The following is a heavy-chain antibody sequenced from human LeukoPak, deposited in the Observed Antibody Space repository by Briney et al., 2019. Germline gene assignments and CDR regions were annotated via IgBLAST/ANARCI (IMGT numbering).Heavy chain of an antibody. V-gene: IGHV4-59*08. CDR1: GGSIRSYY. CDR2: IHYSGST. Sequence: SETLSLTCAVSGGSIRSYYWSWIRQPPGKGLEWIGHIHYSGSTNHNPSLKSRVTTSVDTSKNQFSLRLSSVTAADTAVYYCARQVAAVGYYFDYWGQGTLVTVSS. J-gene: IGHJ4*02. CDR3: ARQVAAVGYYFDY. D-gene: IGHD6-13*01.